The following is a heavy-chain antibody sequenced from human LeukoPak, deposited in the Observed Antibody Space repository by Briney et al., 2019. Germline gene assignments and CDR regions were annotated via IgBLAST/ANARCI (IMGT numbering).Heavy chain of an antibody. CDR3: ATIIYYDSSGHYFDY. D-gene: IGHD3-22*01. J-gene: IGHJ4*02. V-gene: IGHV4-39*07. CDR2: INHSGST. Sequence: SETLSLTCTVSGGSISSSSYYWGWIRQPPGKGLEWIGEINHSGSTNYNPSLKSRVTISVDTSKNQFSLKLSSVTAADTAVYYCATIIYYDSSGHYFDYWGQGTLVTVSS. CDR1: GGSISSSSYY.